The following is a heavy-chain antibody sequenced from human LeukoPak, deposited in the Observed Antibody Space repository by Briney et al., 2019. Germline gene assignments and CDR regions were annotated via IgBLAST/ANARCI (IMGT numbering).Heavy chain of an antibody. Sequence: GESLTISCQGSGYSFSSYWIGWVRQMPGKGLEWMGIIYPGDSDTRYSPSFQGQVTISADKSISTAYLQWSSLKASDTAMYYCARLTMVRGVDYWGQGTLVTVSS. V-gene: IGHV5-51*01. CDR3: ARLTMVRGVDY. J-gene: IGHJ4*02. CDR1: GYSFSSYW. D-gene: IGHD3-10*01. CDR2: IYPGDSDT.